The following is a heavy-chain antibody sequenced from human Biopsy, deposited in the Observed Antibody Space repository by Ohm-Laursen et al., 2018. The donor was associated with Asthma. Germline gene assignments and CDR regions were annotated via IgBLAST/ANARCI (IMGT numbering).Heavy chain of an antibody. CDR3: ARAMDYSHYYGIDV. CDR2: LIPVLGTP. D-gene: IGHD3-10*01. J-gene: IGHJ6*02. V-gene: IGHV1-69*01. CDR1: GDSFSNYA. Sequence: SSVKVSCKASGDSFSNYAISWVRQAPGQGLEWMGGLIPVLGTPDHAQMFEGRVTITADESTSTAYMELRSLRSDDTAVYFCARAMDYSHYYGIDVWGQGTTVTVS.